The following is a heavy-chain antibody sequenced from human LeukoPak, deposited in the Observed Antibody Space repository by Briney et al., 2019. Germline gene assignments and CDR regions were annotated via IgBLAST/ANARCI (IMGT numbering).Heavy chain of an antibody. V-gene: IGHV3-48*03. J-gene: IGHJ6*04. CDR3: AELGITMIGGV. CDR2: ISSSGSTI. D-gene: IGHD3-10*02. CDR1: GLTFDKAW. Sequence: GGSLRLSCAASGLTFDKAWMTWVRQAPGKGLEWVSYISSSGSTIYYADSVKGRFTISRDNAKNSLYLQMNSLRAEDTAVYYCAELGITMIGGVWGKGTTVTISS.